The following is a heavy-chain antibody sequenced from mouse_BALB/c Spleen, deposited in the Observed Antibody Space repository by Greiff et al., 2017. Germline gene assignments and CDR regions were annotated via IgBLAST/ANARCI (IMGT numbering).Heavy chain of an antibody. D-gene: IGHD2-4*01. CDR3: ASGSTMITWFAY. CDR1: GFTFSSFG. J-gene: IGHJ3*01. Sequence: VKLVESGGGLVQPGGSRKLSCAASGFTFSSFGMHWVRQAPEKGLEWVAYISSGSSTIYYADTVKGRFTISRDNPKNTLFLQMTSLRSEDTAMYYCASGSTMITWFAYWGQGTLVTVSA. CDR2: ISSGSSTI. V-gene: IGHV5-17*02.